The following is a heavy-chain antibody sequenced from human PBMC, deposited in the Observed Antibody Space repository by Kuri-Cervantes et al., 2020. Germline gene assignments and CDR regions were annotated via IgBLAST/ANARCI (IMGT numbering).Heavy chain of an antibody. D-gene: IGHD2-2*01. Sequence: ASVKVSCKASGYTFTGYYMHWVRQAPGQGLEWMGWINPNSGGTNYAQKFQGRVTMTRDTSISTAYMELSRLRSDDTAVYYCATSVSLGCSSTSWSIDYWGQGTLVTVSS. CDR1: GYTFTGYY. CDR3: ATSVSLGCSSTSWSIDY. J-gene: IGHJ4*02. V-gene: IGHV1-2*02. CDR2: INPNSGGT.